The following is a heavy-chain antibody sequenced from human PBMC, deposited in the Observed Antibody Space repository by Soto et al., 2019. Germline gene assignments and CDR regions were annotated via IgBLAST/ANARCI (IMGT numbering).Heavy chain of an antibody. Sequence: QLQLQESGPGLVKPSETLSLTCAVSGGSISSSMYYWGWIRQPPGKGLEWIGSIYYRGGSHYNPSLKNRVTMSVDTSKNQFSLNLSSVTAADTAVYYCARHSICYCSGGNCYHDAFDIWGQGTKVTV. J-gene: IGHJ3*02. CDR1: GGSISSSMYY. CDR2: IYYRGGS. CDR3: ARHSICYCSGGNCYHDAFDI. D-gene: IGHD2-15*01. V-gene: IGHV4-39*01.